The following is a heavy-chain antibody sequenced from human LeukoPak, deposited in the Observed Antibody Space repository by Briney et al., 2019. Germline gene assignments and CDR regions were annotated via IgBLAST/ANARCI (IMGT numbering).Heavy chain of an antibody. J-gene: IGHJ4*02. V-gene: IGHV4-34*01. CDR3: ARPLINWGTYSY. CDR1: GGSFSGYY. Sequence: SETLSLTCTVLGGSFSGYYWSWIRQSPGKGLEWIGEINESGNTNYNPSLKSRLTMSVDTTRNQFSLKLSSVTAADTAVYFCARPLINWGTYSYWGQGTLVTVSS. D-gene: IGHD7-27*01. CDR2: INESGNT.